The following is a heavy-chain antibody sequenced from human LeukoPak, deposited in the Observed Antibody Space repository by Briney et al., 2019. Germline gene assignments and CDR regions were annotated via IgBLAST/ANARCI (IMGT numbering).Heavy chain of an antibody. D-gene: IGHD1-1*01. CDR2: IRGKSDGGKV. CDR3: ATDEGSGTTDFDF. J-gene: IGHJ4*02. V-gene: IGHV3-15*01. Sequence: GGSRRLSCAVSGFTFRDARMSWVRQAPGKGLEWVGRIRGKSDGGKVDYAAVAKGRFTISRDESKDTVYLRLASLKTEDTGVYYCATDEGSGTTDFDFWGQGTLVTVSS. CDR1: GFTFRDAR.